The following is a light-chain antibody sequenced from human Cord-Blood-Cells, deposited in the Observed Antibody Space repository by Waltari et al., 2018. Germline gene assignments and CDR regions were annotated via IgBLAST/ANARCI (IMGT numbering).Light chain of an antibody. Sequence: QSVLTQPPSASGTRGQMVTLACSGTSSNLGINYVYWYQQLPGTAPKLLIYRNNQRPSGVPDRFSGSKSGTSASLAISGLRSEDEADYYCAAWDDSLSGWVFGGGTKLTVL. J-gene: IGLJ3*02. CDR1: SSNLGINY. CDR2: RNN. CDR3: AAWDDSLSGWV. V-gene: IGLV1-47*01.